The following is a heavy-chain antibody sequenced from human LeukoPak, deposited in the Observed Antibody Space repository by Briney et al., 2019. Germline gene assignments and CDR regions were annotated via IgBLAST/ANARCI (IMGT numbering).Heavy chain of an antibody. CDR3: AKGGGYWDY. V-gene: IGHV3-33*06. CDR2: IWYDGSNK. Sequence: GRSLRLSCAASGFTFSSYGMHWVRQAPGKGLEWVAVIWYDGSNKCYADSVKGRFTISRDNSKNTLYLQMNSLRAEDTAVYYCAKGGGYWDYWGQGTLVTVSS. J-gene: IGHJ4*02. D-gene: IGHD3-22*01. CDR1: GFTFSSYG.